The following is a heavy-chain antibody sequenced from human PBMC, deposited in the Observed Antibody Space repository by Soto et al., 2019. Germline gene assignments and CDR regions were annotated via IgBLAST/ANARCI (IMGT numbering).Heavy chain of an antibody. J-gene: IGHJ5*02. V-gene: IGHV3-33*01. CDR1: GFTFSSYG. Sequence: QVQLVESGGGVVQPGRSLRLSCAASGFTFSSYGMHWVRQAPGKGLEWVAVIWYDGSNKYYADSVKGRFTISRDNSKNTLYLQMNSLRAEDTAVYYCARDVHEQWLANWFDPWGQGTLVTVSS. CDR2: IWYDGSNK. D-gene: IGHD6-19*01. CDR3: ARDVHEQWLANWFDP.